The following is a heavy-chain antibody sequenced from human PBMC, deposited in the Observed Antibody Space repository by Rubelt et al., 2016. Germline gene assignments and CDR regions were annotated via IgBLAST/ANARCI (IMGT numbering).Heavy chain of an antibody. CDR1: GGSISSYY. V-gene: IGHV4-59*01. CDR3: ARGVGSSGWYRYDY. J-gene: IGHJ4*02. D-gene: IGHD6-19*01. Sequence: QVQLQESGPGLVKPSETLSLTCTVSGGSISSYYWSWIRQPPGKGLAWIGYIYYSGRTNYTPSLKSRVHISVDTCQNTFSLKLSSVTAADTAVDYCARGVGSSGWYRYDYWGQGTLVTVSS. CDR2: IYYSGRT.